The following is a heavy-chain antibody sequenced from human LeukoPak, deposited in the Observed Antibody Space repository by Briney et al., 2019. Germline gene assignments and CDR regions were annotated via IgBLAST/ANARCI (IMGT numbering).Heavy chain of an antibody. D-gene: IGHD4-17*01. J-gene: IGHJ4*02. V-gene: IGHV3-48*02. CDR1: GFTFSSYS. Sequence: GGSLRLSCAASGFTFSSYSMNWVRQAPGKGLEWVSYISSSSSTTYYADSVKGRFTIPRDNAKNSVFLQMNILRDEDTAVYYCARDYGDYGEYFDYWGQGTLVTVSS. CDR3: ARDYGDYGEYFDY. CDR2: ISSSSSTT.